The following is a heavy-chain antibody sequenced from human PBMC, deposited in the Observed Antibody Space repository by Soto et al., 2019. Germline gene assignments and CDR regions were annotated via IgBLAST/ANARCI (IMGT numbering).Heavy chain of an antibody. D-gene: IGHD3-10*01. J-gene: IGHJ4*02. Sequence: EVQLVESGGGLVQPGGSLRLSCAASGFTVSSNYMSWVRQAQGKGLEWVSVVYIGGNTYYAEAVEYRFTISRDNFRNMLYLQRNSLRAEDTAVYYCAGSGGGGFDYWGQGTLVTVSS. CDR1: GFTVSSNY. CDR3: AGSGGGGFDY. V-gene: IGHV3-66*01. CDR2: VYIGGNT.